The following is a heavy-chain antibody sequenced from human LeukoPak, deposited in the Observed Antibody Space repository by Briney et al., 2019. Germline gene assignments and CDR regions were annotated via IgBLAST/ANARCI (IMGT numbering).Heavy chain of an antibody. D-gene: IGHD3-22*01. Sequence: GGSLRLSCAASGFTFSSYWMHWVRQGPGKGLVWVSRINSDGSSTSYADSVKGRFTIPRDNAKNTLYLQMNSLRADDTAVYYCARMDSSGYTYFDYWGQGTLVTVSS. CDR3: ARMDSSGYTYFDY. CDR1: GFTFSSYW. J-gene: IGHJ4*02. CDR2: INSDGSST. V-gene: IGHV3-74*01.